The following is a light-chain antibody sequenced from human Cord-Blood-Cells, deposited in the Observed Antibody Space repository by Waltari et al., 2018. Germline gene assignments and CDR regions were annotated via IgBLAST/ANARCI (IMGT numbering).Light chain of an antibody. V-gene: IGLV2-11*01. CDR1: SSDFGGYNY. CDR3: CSYAGSYTHVV. J-gene: IGLJ2*01. Sequence: QSALTQPRSVSGSPGQSVTISCTGTSSDFGGYNYVSWYQQPPGKAPKLMIYDVSKRPSGVPDRFSGSKSGNTASLTISGLQAEDEADYYCCSYAGSYTHVVFGGGTKLTVL. CDR2: DVS.